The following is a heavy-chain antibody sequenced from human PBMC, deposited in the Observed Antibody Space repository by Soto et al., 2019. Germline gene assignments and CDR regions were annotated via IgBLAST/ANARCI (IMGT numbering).Heavy chain of an antibody. CDR1: GGSISSGGYY. D-gene: IGHD3-22*01. V-gene: IGHV4-31*03. CDR3: ARVGTYYYDSSGYYFDY. Sequence: SETLSLTCTVSGGSISSGGYYWSWIRQHPGKGLEWIGYIYYSGSTYYNPSLKSRATISVDTSKNQFSLKLSSVTAADTAVYYCARVGTYYYDSSGYYFDYWGQGTLVTVSS. CDR2: IYYSGST. J-gene: IGHJ4*02.